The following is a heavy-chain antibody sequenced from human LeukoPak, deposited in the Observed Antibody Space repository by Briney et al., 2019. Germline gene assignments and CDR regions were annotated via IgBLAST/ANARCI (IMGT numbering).Heavy chain of an antibody. V-gene: IGHV4-59*08. D-gene: IGHD1-14*01. J-gene: IGHJ4*02. CDR1: GGSISSYC. Sequence: SETLSLTCTVSGGSISSYCWNWIRQPPGKALEWIEYIYYSGSTNFNPSLKSRVTISLDTSKNQFSLNLSSVTAADTAVYYCAGHESGVYHPPGYWGQGTLVTVSS. CDR2: IYYSGST. CDR3: AGHESGVYHPPGY.